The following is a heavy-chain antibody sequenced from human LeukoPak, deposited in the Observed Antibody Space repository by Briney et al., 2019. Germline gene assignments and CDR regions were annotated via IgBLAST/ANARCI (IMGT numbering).Heavy chain of an antibody. CDR2: INHSGST. V-gene: IGHV4-34*01. J-gene: IGHJ6*04. D-gene: IGHD2-2*01. CDR1: GGSFSGYY. CDR3: ARGSRALGYCSSTSCYRPYYYYYGMDV. Sequence: PSETLSLTCAVYGGSFSGYYWSWIRQPPGKGLEWIGEINHSGSTNYNPSLKSRVTISVDTSKNQFSLKLSSVTAADTAVYYCARGSRALGYCSSTSCYRPYYYYYGMDVWGKGTTVTVSS.